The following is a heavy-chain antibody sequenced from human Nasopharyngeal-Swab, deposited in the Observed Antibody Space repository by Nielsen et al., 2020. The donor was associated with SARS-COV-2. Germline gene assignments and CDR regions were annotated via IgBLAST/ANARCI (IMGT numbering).Heavy chain of an antibody. CDR1: GYTFTSYA. D-gene: IGHD6-13*01. CDR2: IIPIFGTA. Sequence: SVKVSCKASGYTFTSYAISWVRQAPGQGLEWMGGIIPIFGTANYAQKFQGRVTITADESTSTAYMELSSLRSEDTAVYYCARDAASSREGYFGYWGQGTLVTVSS. J-gene: IGHJ4*02. CDR3: ARDAASSREGYFGY. V-gene: IGHV1-69*13.